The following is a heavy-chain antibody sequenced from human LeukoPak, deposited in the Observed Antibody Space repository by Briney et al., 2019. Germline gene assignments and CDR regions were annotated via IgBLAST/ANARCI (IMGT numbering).Heavy chain of an antibody. J-gene: IGHJ4*02. CDR2: INPNSGGT. V-gene: IGHV1-2*02. D-gene: IGHD2-21*02. Sequence: GASVKVSCKASGYTFTGYYMHWVRQAPGQGLEWMGWINPNSGGTNYAQKFQGRVTMTRDTSISTAYMELSRLRSDDTAVYYCARAYCGGDRYLDYFDYWGQGTLVTVSS. CDR3: ARAYCGGDRYLDYFDY. CDR1: GYTFTGYY.